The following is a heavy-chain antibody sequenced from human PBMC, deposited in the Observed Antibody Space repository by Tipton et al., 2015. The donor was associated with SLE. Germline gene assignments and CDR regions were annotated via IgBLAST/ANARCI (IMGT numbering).Heavy chain of an antibody. Sequence: GSLRLSCAASGFTFDDYAMHWVRQAPGKGLEWVAFIRYDGSNKYYADSVKGRFTISRDNSKNTLYLQMNSLRAEDTAVYYCAKEYCSSTSCFDYYMDVWGKGTTVTVSS. CDR2: IRYDGSNK. D-gene: IGHD2-2*01. J-gene: IGHJ6*03. CDR1: GFTFDDYA. CDR3: AKEYCSSTSCFDYYMDV. V-gene: IGHV3-30*02.